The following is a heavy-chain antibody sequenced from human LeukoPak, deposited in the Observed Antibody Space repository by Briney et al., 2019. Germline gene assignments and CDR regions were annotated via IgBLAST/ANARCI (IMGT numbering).Heavy chain of an antibody. J-gene: IGHJ4*02. V-gene: IGHV4-59*01. D-gene: IGHD2-8*01. CDR1: GGSISSYY. CDR2: IYYSGST. Sequence: SETLSLTCTVSGGSISSYYWSWIRQPPGQGLEWIGYIYYSGSTNYNPSLKSRVTISVDTSKNQFSLKLSSVTAADTAVYYCARDHCANGVCWFDYWGQGTLVTVSS. CDR3: ARDHCANGVCWFDY.